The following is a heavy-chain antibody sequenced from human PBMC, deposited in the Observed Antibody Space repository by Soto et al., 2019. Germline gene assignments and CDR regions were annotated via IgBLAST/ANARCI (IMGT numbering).Heavy chain of an antibody. CDR1: GYTFTSYS. CDR2: ISAYNGNT. Sequence: QVQLVQSGAEVKKPGASVKVSCKASGYTFTSYSISWVRQAPGQGLEWMGWISAYNGNTNYAQKLQGRLTMTTDTSTSIADMELRSLRSDDKAVYYCARHLPPNDYWGQGTLVTVSS. J-gene: IGHJ4*02. CDR3: ARHLPPNDY. V-gene: IGHV1-18*01.